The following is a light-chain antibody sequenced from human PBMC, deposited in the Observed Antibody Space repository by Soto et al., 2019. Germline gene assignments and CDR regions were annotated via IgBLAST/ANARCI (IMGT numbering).Light chain of an antibody. Sequence: EIVMTQSPGTLSLSPGETATLSCRASQSVSSNYVAWFHQKPGQAPRLLIYGASSRATGVPDRFSASGSGTDFTLTISRLEPEDFAVYYCQQFDTSPYTFGQGTKLEIK. CDR2: GAS. CDR1: QSVSSNY. J-gene: IGKJ2*01. V-gene: IGKV3-20*01. CDR3: QQFDTSPYT.